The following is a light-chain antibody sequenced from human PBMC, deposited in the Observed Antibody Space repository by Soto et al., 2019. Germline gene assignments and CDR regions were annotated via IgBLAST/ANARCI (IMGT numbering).Light chain of an antibody. CDR3: SSYTSSNTYV. CDR1: SSDVGGSDH. CDR2: EVS. V-gene: IGLV2-14*01. J-gene: IGLJ1*01. Sequence: QSVLTQPASVSGSPGQSITISCTGTSSDVGGSDHVSWYQQHPGKAPKLIIYEVSNWPSGVSNRFSGSKSGNTASLTISGLQTEDEADYYCSSYTSSNTYVFGTGTKVTVL.